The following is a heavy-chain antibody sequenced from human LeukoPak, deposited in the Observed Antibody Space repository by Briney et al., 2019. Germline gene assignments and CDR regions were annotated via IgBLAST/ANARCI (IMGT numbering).Heavy chain of an antibody. Sequence: GASVKVSCKASGYTFTSYGVSWVRQAPGQGLEWMGWISAYNGNTNYAQKLQGRVTMTTDTSTSTAYMELRSLRSDDTAVYYCAILYSYGTTPDYWGQGTLVTVSS. CDR3: AILYSYGTTPDY. V-gene: IGHV1-18*01. D-gene: IGHD5-18*01. J-gene: IGHJ4*02. CDR2: ISAYNGNT. CDR1: GYTFTSYG.